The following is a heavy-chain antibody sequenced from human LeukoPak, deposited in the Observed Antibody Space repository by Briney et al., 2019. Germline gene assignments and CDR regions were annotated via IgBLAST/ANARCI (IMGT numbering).Heavy chain of an antibody. CDR1: GFTFSSYG. CDR3: ARDRIGWYLDY. CDR2: IWYDGSNK. V-gene: IGHV3-33*01. D-gene: IGHD6-19*01. J-gene: IGHJ4*02. Sequence: PGRSLRLSCAASGFTFSSYGMHWVRQAPGKGLEWVAVIWYDGSNKYYADSVKGRFTISRDNSKNTLYLQMNSLRAEDTAVYYCARDRIGWYLDYWGQGTLVTVSS.